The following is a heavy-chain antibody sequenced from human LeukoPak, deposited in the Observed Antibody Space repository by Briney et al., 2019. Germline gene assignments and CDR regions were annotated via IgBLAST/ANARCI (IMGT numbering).Heavy chain of an antibody. J-gene: IGHJ4*02. CDR3: ARDGQILTGYMTFDY. V-gene: IGHV1-69*13. D-gene: IGHD3-9*01. Sequence: ASVKVSFKASGGTFSSYAISWVRQAPGQGLEWMGGIIPIFGTANYAQKFQGRVTITADESTSTAYMELSSLRSEDTAVYYCARDGQILTGYMTFDYWGQGTLVTVSS. CDR2: IIPIFGTA. CDR1: GGTFSSYA.